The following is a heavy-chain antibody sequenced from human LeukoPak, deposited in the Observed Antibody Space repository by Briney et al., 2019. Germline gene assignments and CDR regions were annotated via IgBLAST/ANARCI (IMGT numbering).Heavy chain of an antibody. CDR3: ARDGRGYDYRDPYYYYYMDV. CDR2: IIPIFGTA. CDR1: GGTFSSYA. D-gene: IGHD5-12*01. Sequence: ASVKVSCKASGGTFSSYAISWVRQAPGQGLEWMGGIIPIFGTANYAQKFQGRVTITADESTSTAYMELSSLRSEDTAVYYCARDGRGYDYRDPYYYYYMDVWGKGTTVTVSS. V-gene: IGHV1-69*01. J-gene: IGHJ6*03.